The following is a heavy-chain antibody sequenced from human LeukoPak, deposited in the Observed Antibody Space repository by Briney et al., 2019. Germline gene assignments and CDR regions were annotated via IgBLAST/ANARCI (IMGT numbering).Heavy chain of an antibody. Sequence: SETLSLTCAVYGGSFSGYYWSWIRQPPGKGLEWIGEINHSGSTNYNPSLKSRVTISVDTSKNQFSLKLRSVTAADTAVYYCARVTGYMIEDYFDYWGQGTLVTVSS. D-gene: IGHD3-9*01. J-gene: IGHJ4*02. CDR2: INHSGST. CDR1: GGSFSGYY. CDR3: ARVTGYMIEDYFDY. V-gene: IGHV4-34*01.